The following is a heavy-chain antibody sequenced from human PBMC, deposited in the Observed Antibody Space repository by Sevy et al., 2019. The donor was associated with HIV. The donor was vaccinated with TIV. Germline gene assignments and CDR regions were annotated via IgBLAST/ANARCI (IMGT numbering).Heavy chain of an antibody. Sequence: GGSLRLSCAASGFTFSNAWMSWVRQAPGKGLEWVGRIKSKTEGATRDFAAPVKGRLLISRADSRNTVYLQMNSLKTEDTAGYYCTAGVGASDFDYWGQGTLVTVSS. CDR1: GFTFSNAW. J-gene: IGHJ4*02. D-gene: IGHD1-26*01. CDR3: TAGVGASDFDY. CDR2: IKSKTEGATR. V-gene: IGHV3-15*01.